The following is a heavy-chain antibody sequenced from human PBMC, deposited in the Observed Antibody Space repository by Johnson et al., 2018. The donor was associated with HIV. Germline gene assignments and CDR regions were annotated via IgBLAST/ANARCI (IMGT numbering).Heavy chain of an antibody. CDR3: AKPPSMGADAFDI. J-gene: IGHJ3*02. CDR2: IRYDGTNK. V-gene: IGHV3-30*02. Sequence: QVQLVESGGGVVQPGGSLRLSCAASGFTFSSYGMHWVRQAPGKGLEWVAFIRYDGTNKYYADSVKGRFTISRDNSKNTLYLQVTSLRAEDTAVYYCAKPPSMGADAFDIWGQGTGVTVSS. D-gene: IGHD3-16*01. CDR1: GFTFSSYG.